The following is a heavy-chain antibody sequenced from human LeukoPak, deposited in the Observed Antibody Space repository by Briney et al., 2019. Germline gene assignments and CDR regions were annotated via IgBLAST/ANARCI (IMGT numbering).Heavy chain of an antibody. CDR3: AKELWEGSGYLDY. J-gene: IGHJ4*02. CDR2: VSGSGDRT. CDR1: GFTFSNYP. Sequence: PGGSLRLSCAASGFTFSNYPMAWVRQPPGKGPEWVSAVSGSGDRTIYADSVKGRFTISRDNSKNTWSLQMNSLKAEDTALYYCAKELWEGSGYLDYWGQGILVTVSS. D-gene: IGHD3-3*01. V-gene: IGHV3-23*01.